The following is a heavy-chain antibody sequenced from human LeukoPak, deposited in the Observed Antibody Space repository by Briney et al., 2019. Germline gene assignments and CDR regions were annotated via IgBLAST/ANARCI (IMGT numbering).Heavy chain of an antibody. CDR3: ARRLIAVAGPYYYYYMDV. J-gene: IGHJ6*03. CDR2: IYYSGST. CDR1: GGSISSYY. V-gene: IGHV4-59*01. D-gene: IGHD6-19*01. Sequence: SETLSLTCTVSGGSISSYYWSWIRQPPGTGLEWIGYIYYSGSTNYNPSLKSRVTTSVDTSKNQFSLKLSSVTAADTAVYYCARRLIAVAGPYYYYYMDVWGKGTTVTVSS.